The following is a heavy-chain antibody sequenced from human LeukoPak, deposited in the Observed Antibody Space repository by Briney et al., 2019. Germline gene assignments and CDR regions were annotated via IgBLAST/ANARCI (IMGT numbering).Heavy chain of an antibody. Sequence: GASVKVSCKASGYTFTGYYMHWVRQAPGQGLEWMGRINPNSGGTNYAQKFQGRVTMTRDTSISTAYMELSRLRSDDTAVYYCARDLFHYYDAFDIWGQGTMVTVSS. V-gene: IGHV1-2*06. D-gene: IGHD3-10*01. J-gene: IGHJ3*02. CDR2: INPNSGGT. CDR3: ARDLFHYYDAFDI. CDR1: GYTFTGYY.